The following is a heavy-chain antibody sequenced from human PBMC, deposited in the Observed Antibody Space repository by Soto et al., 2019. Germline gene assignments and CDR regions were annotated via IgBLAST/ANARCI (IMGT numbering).Heavy chain of an antibody. CDR2: ISAYNGNT. CDR3: ARSIVVVTALDY. D-gene: IGHD2-21*02. J-gene: IGHJ4*02. Sequence: ASVKVSCKASGYTFTSYGISWVLQAPGQGLEWMGWISAYNGNTNYAQKLQGRVTITRDTSASTAYMELSSLRSEDTAVYYCARSIVVVTALDYWGQGTLVTVSS. V-gene: IGHV1-18*01. CDR1: GYTFTSYG.